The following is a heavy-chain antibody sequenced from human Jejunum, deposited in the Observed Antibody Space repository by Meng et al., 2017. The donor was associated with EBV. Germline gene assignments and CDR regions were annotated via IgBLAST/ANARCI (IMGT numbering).Heavy chain of an antibody. J-gene: IGHJ4*02. CDR2: IYSGGTT. Sequence: EVQLVESGGGLIQPGGSLRLACAASGYTVSTNYLSWVRQAPGKTLEWVSLIYSGGTTYYADSVKDRFTISRDNSKNTLYLQMTFLRREDTAVYYCARDLIRLWLYIGALDHWGQGTLVTVSS. D-gene: IGHD2-21*01. CDR1: GYTVSTNY. CDR3: ARDLIRLWLYIGALDH. V-gene: IGHV3-66*03.